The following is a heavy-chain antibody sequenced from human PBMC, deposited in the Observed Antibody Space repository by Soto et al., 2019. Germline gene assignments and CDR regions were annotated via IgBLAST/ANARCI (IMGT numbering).Heavy chain of an antibody. CDR3: VRPGCNPPDY. J-gene: IGHJ4*02. CDR2: IKEDGSEK. V-gene: IGHV3-7*01. Sequence: EVQLVESGGGLVQPGGSLRLSCAVSGFTFNRHWMSWVRQTPGKGLEWVASIKEDGSEKSYVDSVKGRFTISRDNAKNSLFLQMNSLGVEDTAVYYCVRPGCNPPDYWGQGTLVTVSS. CDR1: GFTFNRHW. D-gene: IGHD4-4*01.